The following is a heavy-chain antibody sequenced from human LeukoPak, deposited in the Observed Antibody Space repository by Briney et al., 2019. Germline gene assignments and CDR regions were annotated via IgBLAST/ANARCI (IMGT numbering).Heavy chain of an antibody. CDR3: AIFPYYDSSGYYYFDY. CDR2: INPNSGGT. J-gene: IGHJ4*02. V-gene: IGHV1-2*06. D-gene: IGHD3-22*01. CDR1: GYTFTGYY. Sequence: ASVKVSCKASGYTFTGYYMHGVRQAPGQGLEWMGRINPNSGGTNYAQKFQGRVTMTRDTSISTAYMELSRLKSDATAVYYCAIFPYYDSSGYYYFDYWGQGTLVTVSS.